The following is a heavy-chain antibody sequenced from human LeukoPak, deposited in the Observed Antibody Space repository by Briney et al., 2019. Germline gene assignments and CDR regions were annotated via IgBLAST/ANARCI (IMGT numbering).Heavy chain of an antibody. Sequence: GGSLRLSCTASGFTFGDYAMSWVRQAPGKGLEWVGFIRSKAYVGTTEYAASVKGRFTISRDDSKSIAYLQMNSLKTEDTAVYYCTRAGERNYDFWSGYRDSYFDYWGQGTLVTVSS. CDR2: IRSKAYVGTT. CDR3: TRAGERNYDFWSGYRDSYFDY. V-gene: IGHV3-49*04. J-gene: IGHJ4*02. CDR1: GFTFGDYA. D-gene: IGHD3-3*01.